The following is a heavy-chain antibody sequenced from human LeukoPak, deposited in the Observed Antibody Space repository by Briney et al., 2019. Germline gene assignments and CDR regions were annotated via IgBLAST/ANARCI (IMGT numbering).Heavy chain of an antibody. V-gene: IGHV3-23*01. D-gene: IGHD2-15*01. Sequence: GGSLRLSCAASGFTFKNHAMSWVRQAPGKGLEWVSAISGSDAGTYYADSVKGRFTISRDNSKNTLYLQMNSLRAEDAAVYYCAKAPLGRCSGAICYYFDYWGQGTLVTVSS. CDR2: ISGSDAGT. CDR1: GFTFKNHA. CDR3: AKAPLGRCSGAICYYFDY. J-gene: IGHJ4*02.